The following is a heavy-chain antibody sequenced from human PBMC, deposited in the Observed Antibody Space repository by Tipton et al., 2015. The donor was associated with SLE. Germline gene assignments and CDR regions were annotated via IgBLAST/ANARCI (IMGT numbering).Heavy chain of an antibody. Sequence: QSGAEVKKPGASVKVSCKASGYTFTSYDINWVRQATRQGLEWKRWMNPNSGNTGYAQKFQGRVSMTRNTSISTAYMELSSLRSEDAAVYYCARASLRLHLGELSALDYWGQGTLVTVSS. CDR1: GYTFTSYD. J-gene: IGHJ4*02. CDR3: ARASLRLHLGELSALDY. D-gene: IGHD3-16*02. CDR2: MNPNSGNT. V-gene: IGHV1-8*01.